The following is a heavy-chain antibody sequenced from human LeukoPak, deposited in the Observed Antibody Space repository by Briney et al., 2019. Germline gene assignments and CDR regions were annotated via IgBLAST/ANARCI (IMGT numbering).Heavy chain of an antibody. J-gene: IGHJ4*02. V-gene: IGHV3-74*01. CDR3: TRVCGSDWYSLGY. CDR2: INSDGSVT. D-gene: IGHD2-21*02. Sequence: GGSLRLSCKVSGFTFSNYWMHWVRQAPGKGLVWVSRINSDGSVTNYADSVKGRFTISRDNAKNTLYLQMNSLRAEDTAVYYCTRVCGSDWYSLGYWGQGTLVTVSS. CDR1: GFTFSNYW.